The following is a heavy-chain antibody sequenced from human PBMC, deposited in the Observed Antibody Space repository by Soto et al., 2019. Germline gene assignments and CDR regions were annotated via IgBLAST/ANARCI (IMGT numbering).Heavy chain of an antibody. CDR3: ARVMVRKGGSGTSRPYGFDG. CDR2: ITAYNADT. D-gene: IGHD3-10*01. Sequence: ASVKVSCKVSGYTFSSYGFTWERQAPGQGLEWMGWITAYNADTNYAQKFQGRVTMTTDTSTSTAYMELRSLRSDDTAVYYSARVMVRKGGSGTSRPYGFDGWGQGTTVSV. V-gene: IGHV1-18*01. CDR1: GYTFSSYG. J-gene: IGHJ6*02.